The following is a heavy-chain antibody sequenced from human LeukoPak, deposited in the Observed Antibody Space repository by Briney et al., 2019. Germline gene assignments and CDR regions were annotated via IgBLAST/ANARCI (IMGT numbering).Heavy chain of an antibody. CDR2: IYYSGST. J-gene: IGHJ4*02. CDR1: ACSISSLY. V-gene: IGHV4-59*01. D-gene: IGHD2-15*01. CDR3: ARTYCSGSSSTSYYFAY. Sequence: SETLSLTCAVSACSISSLYISSISQPPGKGLEWIGYIYYSGSTNYNPSLKGRVTISVDTSKNQFSLKLSSVTAADTAVYYCARTYCSGSSSTSYYFAYWGPGTLVTVSS.